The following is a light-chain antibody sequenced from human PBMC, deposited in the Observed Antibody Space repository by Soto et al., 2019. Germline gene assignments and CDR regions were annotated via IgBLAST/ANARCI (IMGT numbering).Light chain of an antibody. CDR1: SSDFGGYNY. Sequence: QSVLTQPRSGSGSPGQSVTISCTGTSSDFGGYNYVCWYQQHPGKAPKLMIYDVSKRPSGVPDRFSGSKSGNTASLTISGLQAEDEADYYCCSYAGSYTYVFGTGTKLTVL. CDR3: CSYAGSYTYV. CDR2: DVS. J-gene: IGLJ1*01. V-gene: IGLV2-11*01.